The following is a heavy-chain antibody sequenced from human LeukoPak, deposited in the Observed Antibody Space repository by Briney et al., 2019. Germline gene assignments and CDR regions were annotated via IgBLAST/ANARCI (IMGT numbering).Heavy chain of an antibody. J-gene: IGHJ3*02. CDR2: IYYSGST. CDR1: GASISTYF. Sequence: SETLSLTCTVSGASISTYFWSWIRQPPGKGLEWIGYIYYSGSTNYNPSLKSRVTISVETSKNQFSLKLSSVTAADTAVYYCARETQPYGHHLNAFDIWGQGTMVTVSS. D-gene: IGHD1-14*01. CDR3: ARETQPYGHHLNAFDI. V-gene: IGHV4-59*01.